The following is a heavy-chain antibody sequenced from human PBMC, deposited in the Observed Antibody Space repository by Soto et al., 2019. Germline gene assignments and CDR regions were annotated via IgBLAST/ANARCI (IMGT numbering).Heavy chain of an antibody. D-gene: IGHD2-15*01. CDR2: ISGSGGST. J-gene: IGHJ5*01. CDR1: GFTFSSYA. V-gene: IGHV3-23*01. Sequence: GGSLRLSCAASGFTFSSYAMSWVRQAPGKGLEWVSAISGSGGSTYYADSVKGRFTISRDNSKNTLYLQMNSLRAEDTAVYYCAKDPYIVVLVAAIRHNWFYPWGQRTPVTVSA. CDR3: AKDPYIVVLVAAIRHNWFYP.